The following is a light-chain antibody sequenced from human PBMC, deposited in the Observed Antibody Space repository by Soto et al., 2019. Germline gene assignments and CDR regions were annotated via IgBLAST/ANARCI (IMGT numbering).Light chain of an antibody. V-gene: IGLV1-51*01. CDR1: SSNIVDNF. Sequence: QSVLTQPPSVSAAPGQKVTISCSGSSSNIVDNFVAWYQQLPGTAPKLLIYDNSERPSGIPDRFSGSKTGASATLDVSGLQTGDEADYYCGTWDTSLGAEVFGTGTKLTVL. CDR3: GTWDTSLGAEV. CDR2: DNS. J-gene: IGLJ1*01.